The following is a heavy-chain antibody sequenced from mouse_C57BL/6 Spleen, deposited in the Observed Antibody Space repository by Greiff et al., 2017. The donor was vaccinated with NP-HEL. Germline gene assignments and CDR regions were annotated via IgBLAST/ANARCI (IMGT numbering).Heavy chain of an antibody. CDR1: GYTFTSYW. V-gene: IGHV1-7*01. CDR2: INPSSGYT. Sequence: QVQLKQSGAELAKPGASVKLSCKASGYTFTSYWMHWVKQRPGQGLEWIGYINPSSGYTKYNQKFKDKATLTADKSSSTAYMQLSSLTYEDSAVYYCAREGVSTMVTRGWAMDYWGQGTSVTVSS. D-gene: IGHD2-2*01. J-gene: IGHJ4*01. CDR3: AREGVSTMVTRGWAMDY.